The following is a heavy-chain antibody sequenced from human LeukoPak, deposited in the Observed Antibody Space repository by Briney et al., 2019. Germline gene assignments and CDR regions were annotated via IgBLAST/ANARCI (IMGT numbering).Heavy chain of an antibody. CDR2: ISSSSSTI. D-gene: IGHD2-2*01. Sequence: PGGSLRLSCAASGFTFSDYYMSWIPQAPGKGLEWVSYISSSSSTIYYAESVKGRFTISRDNAKNSLYLQMNSVRAEDTAVYYCARAGEYCSSTSCQHYYYYYYMDVWGKGTTVTVSS. V-gene: IGHV3-11*01. CDR3: ARAGEYCSSTSCQHYYYYYYMDV. CDR1: GFTFSDYY. J-gene: IGHJ6*03.